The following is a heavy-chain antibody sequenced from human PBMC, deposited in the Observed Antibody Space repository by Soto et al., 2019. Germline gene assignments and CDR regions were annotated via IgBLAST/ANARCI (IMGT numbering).Heavy chain of an antibody. Sequence: SETLSLTCTVSGGSISSSSYYWGWIRQPPGKGLEWIGSIYYSGSTYYNPSLKSRVTISVDTSKNQFSLKLSSVTAADTAVYYCARLFLNYWFDPWGQGTLVTVSS. D-gene: IGHD1-20*01. CDR2: IYYSGST. V-gene: IGHV4-39*01. CDR1: GGSISSSSYY. CDR3: ARLFLNYWFDP. J-gene: IGHJ5*02.